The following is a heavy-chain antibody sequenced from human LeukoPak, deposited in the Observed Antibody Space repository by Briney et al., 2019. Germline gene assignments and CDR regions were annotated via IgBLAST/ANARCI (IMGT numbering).Heavy chain of an antibody. D-gene: IGHD6-19*01. CDR2: IYHSGST. Sequence: SETLSLTCAVSGGSISSDNWWSWVRQPPGQGLEWIGEIYHSGSTNYNPSLQSRVTISVDKSNNHFSLRLTSVTAADTAVYYCATNGWYCLDHWGQGALVTVSS. J-gene: IGHJ1*01. CDR3: ATNGWYCLDH. CDR1: GGSISSDNW. V-gene: IGHV4-4*02.